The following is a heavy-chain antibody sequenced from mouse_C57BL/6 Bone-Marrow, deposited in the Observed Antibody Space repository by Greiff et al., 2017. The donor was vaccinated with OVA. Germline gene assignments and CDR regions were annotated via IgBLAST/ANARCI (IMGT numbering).Heavy chain of an antibody. V-gene: IGHV1-18*01. D-gene: IGHD1-2*01. J-gene: IGHJ3*01. Sequence: EVHLVESGPELVKPGASVKIPCKASGYTFTDYNMDWVKQSHGKSLEWIGDINPNNGGTIYNQKFKGKATLTVDKSSSTAYMELRSLTSEDTAVYYCARNEWLLRLFAYWGQGTLVTVSA. CDR2: INPNNGGT. CDR1: GYTFTDYN. CDR3: ARNEWLLRLFAY.